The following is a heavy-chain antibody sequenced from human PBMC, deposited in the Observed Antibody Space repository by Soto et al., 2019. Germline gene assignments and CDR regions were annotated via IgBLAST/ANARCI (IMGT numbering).Heavy chain of an antibody. CDR2: IIPIFGTA. Sequence: GASVKVSCKACGGTFSSYAISWVRQAPEQGLEWMGGIIPIFGTANYAQKFQGRVTITADESTSTAYMELSSLRSEDTAVYYCAIEYSSSPPYYPIGYWGQGTLVTVSS. CDR1: GGTFSSYA. J-gene: IGHJ4*02. D-gene: IGHD6-6*01. CDR3: AIEYSSSPPYYPIGY. V-gene: IGHV1-69*13.